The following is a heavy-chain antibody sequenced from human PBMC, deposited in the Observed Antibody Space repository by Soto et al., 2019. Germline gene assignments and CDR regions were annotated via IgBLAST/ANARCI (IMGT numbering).Heavy chain of an antibody. D-gene: IGHD4-17*01. CDR2: IQVGGST. J-gene: IGHJ4*02. CDR1: GGSISNFY. Sequence: QVQLQESGPGLVKPSETLSLTCTVSGGSISNFYWSWIRQPPGKGPEYIGYIQVGGSTNYNPSLESRVAISVDTSTNQFSLRLTSVTAADTTVYYCARGFGVTTTPPGHWGQGTLVTVSS. V-gene: IGHV4-59*01. CDR3: ARGFGVTTTPPGH.